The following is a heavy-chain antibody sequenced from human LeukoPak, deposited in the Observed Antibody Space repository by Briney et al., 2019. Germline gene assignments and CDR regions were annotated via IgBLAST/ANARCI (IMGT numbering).Heavy chain of an antibody. V-gene: IGHV3-9*01. CDR3: AKDLSYGSGSYYQSDAFDI. J-gene: IGHJ3*02. CDR2: INWNSGSI. D-gene: IGHD3-10*01. CDR1: GFKFDEYV. Sequence: GGSLRLSCEASGFKFDEYVMHWVRQAPGKGLEWVSGINWNSGSIDYADSVKGRFTISRDNAKNSLYLQMNSLRAEDTALYYCAKDLSYGSGSYYQSDAFDIWGQGTMVTVSS.